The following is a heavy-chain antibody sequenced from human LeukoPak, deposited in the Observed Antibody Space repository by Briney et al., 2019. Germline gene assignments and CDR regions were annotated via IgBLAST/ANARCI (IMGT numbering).Heavy chain of an antibody. V-gene: IGHV3-53*01. CDR1: GLTVSSNY. D-gene: IGHD3-22*01. J-gene: IGHJ4*02. CDR3: ASGYDSSGEQYDY. CDR2: IYSGGST. Sequence: GGSLRLSCAASGLTVSSNYMSWVRQAPGKGLEWVSVIYSGGSTYYADSVKGRFTISRDNSKSTLYLQMNSLRAEDTAVYYCASGYDSSGEQYDYWGQGTLVTVSS.